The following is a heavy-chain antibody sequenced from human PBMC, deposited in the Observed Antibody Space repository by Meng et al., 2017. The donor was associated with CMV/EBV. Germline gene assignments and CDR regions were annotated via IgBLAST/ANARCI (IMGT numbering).Heavy chain of an antibody. Sequence: GSLRLSCAVSGGSISSSNWWSWVRQPPGKGLEWIGEIYHSGSTTYNPSLKSRVTISVDKSKNQFSLKLSSVTAADTAVYYCAILIVGATIGTFDYWGQGTLVTVSS. CDR3: AILIVGATIGTFDY. CDR1: GGSISSSNW. V-gene: IGHV4-4*02. CDR2: IYHSGST. D-gene: IGHD1-26*01. J-gene: IGHJ4*02.